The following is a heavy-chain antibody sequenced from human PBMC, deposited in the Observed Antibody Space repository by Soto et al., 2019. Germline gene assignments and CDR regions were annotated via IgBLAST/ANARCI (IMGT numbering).Heavy chain of an antibody. CDR3: TTGTRFLEWLLRDYYYYYMDV. CDR1: GFTFSNAS. D-gene: IGHD3-3*01. J-gene: IGHJ6*03. CDR2: IKSKTDGGTT. V-gene: IGHV3-15*01. Sequence: GGSLRLSCEASGFTFSNASMSWVCLAPGKGLERVGRIKSKTDGGTTDYAAPVKGRFTISRDDSKNTLYLQMNSLKTEDTAVYYCTTGTRFLEWLLRDYYYYYMDVWGKGTTVTVSS.